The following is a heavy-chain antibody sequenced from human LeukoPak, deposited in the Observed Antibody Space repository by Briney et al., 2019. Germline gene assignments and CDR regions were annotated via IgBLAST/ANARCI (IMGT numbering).Heavy chain of an antibody. CDR2: ISGSGFST. Sequence: SGGSLRLSCAASGFTFTTYAMNWVRQAPGKGLEWVSAISGSGFSTYSADSVKGRFTISRDNSRNTLYLQMNSLSAEDTAVYYCAIVGGWAPFDYWGQGTLVTVSS. CDR1: GFTFTTYA. J-gene: IGHJ4*02. V-gene: IGHV3-23*01. D-gene: IGHD6-19*01. CDR3: AIVGGWAPFDY.